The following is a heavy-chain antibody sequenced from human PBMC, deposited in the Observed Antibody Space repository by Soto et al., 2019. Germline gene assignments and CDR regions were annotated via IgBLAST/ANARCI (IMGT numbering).Heavy chain of an antibody. Sequence: PSETLSLTCAVYGGSFSGYYWSWIRQPPGKGLEWIGEINHSGSTNYNPSLKSRVTISVDTSKNQFSLKLSSVTAADTAVYYCARAPIQYDILTALTRYFDYWGQGTLVTVSS. J-gene: IGHJ4*02. V-gene: IGHV4-34*01. CDR3: ARAPIQYDILTALTRYFDY. CDR2: INHSGST. CDR1: GGSFSGYY. D-gene: IGHD3-9*01.